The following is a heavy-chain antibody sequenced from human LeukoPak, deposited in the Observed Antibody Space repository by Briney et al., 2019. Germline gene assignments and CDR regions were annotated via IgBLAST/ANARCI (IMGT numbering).Heavy chain of an antibody. D-gene: IGHD3-9*01. V-gene: IGHV4-59*01. Sequence: PSETLSLTCTVSGGSISSYYWSWLRQPPGKGLEWVGYIYYSGSTNYNPSLKSRVTISGDTSKNQFSLKLSSVTAADTAVYYCARTSPATPLLRYFDWSSSPMDVWGQGTTVTVSS. CDR3: ARTSPATPLLRYFDWSSSPMDV. CDR1: GGSISSYY. J-gene: IGHJ6*02. CDR2: IYYSGST.